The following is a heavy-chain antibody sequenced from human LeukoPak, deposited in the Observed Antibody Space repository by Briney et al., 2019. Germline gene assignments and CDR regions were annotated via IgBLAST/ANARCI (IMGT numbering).Heavy chain of an antibody. J-gene: IGHJ6*02. CDR2: INPNSGGT. D-gene: IGHD2-2*03. V-gene: IGHV1-2*02. CDR1: GYTFTGYY. Sequence: ASVKVSCKASGYTFTGYYMHWVRLAPGQGLEWMGWINPNSGGTNYAQKFQGRVTMTRGTSISTAYMELSRLRSDDTAVYYCARELNGYCSSTSCYSEGMDVWGQGTTVTVSS. CDR3: ARELNGYCSSTSCYSEGMDV.